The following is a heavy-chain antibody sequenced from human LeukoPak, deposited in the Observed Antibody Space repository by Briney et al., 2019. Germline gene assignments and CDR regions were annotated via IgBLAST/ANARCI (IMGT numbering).Heavy chain of an antibody. J-gene: IGHJ4*02. CDR2: ISGSGGST. D-gene: IGHD1-20*01. CDR1: GFTFSSHA. Sequence: PGGSLRLSCAASGFTFSSHAMSSVRHAPGKGLEWVSAISGSGGSTYYADSVKGRFTISRDNSKNTLYLQMNSLRAEDTAVYYCAKVGITSTDYWGQGTLVTVSS. CDR3: AKVGITSTDY. V-gene: IGHV3-23*01.